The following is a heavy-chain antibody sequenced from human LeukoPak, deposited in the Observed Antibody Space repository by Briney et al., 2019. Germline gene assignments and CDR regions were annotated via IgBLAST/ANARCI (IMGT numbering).Heavy chain of an antibody. V-gene: IGHV4-39*01. CDR3: ARIIRAAAAGTWAFDI. Sequence: PSETLSLTCTVSGGSISSSSYYWGWIRQPPGKGLEWIGSIYYSGSTYYNPSLKSRVTISVDTSKNQFSLKLSSVTAADTAVYYCARIIRAAAAGTWAFDIWGQGTMVTVSS. J-gene: IGHJ3*02. CDR2: IYYSGST. D-gene: IGHD6-13*01. CDR1: GGSISSSSYY.